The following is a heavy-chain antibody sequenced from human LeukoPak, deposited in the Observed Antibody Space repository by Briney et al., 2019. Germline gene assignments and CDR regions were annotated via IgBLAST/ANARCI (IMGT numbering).Heavy chain of an antibody. J-gene: IGHJ4*02. CDR2: INPNSGGT. CDR1: GYTFTGYY. CDR3: ATTWGISSPGDD. V-gene: IGHV1-2*02. D-gene: IGHD3-16*01. Sequence: ASVKVSCKASGYTFTGYYMHWVRQAPGQGLEWTGWINPNSGGTNYAQKFQGRVTMTRDTSISTAYMELSRLRSDDTAVYYCATTWGISSPGDDWGQGTLVTVSS.